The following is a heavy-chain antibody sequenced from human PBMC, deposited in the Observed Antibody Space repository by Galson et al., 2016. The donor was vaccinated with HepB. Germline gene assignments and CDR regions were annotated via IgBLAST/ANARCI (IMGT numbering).Heavy chain of an antibody. Sequence: QSGAEVKKPGESLKISCKGFGYSFTTYWIGWVRQMPGKGPEWMGLIYPGDSDTKYSPSFQGQVTISADKSISTAFLQLSSLKASDTVLYYCARYGTAVTNFDYWGQGTLVTVSS. CDR2: IYPGDSDT. D-gene: IGHD4-17*01. CDR1: GYSFTTYW. V-gene: IGHV5-51*01. CDR3: ARYGTAVTNFDY. J-gene: IGHJ4*02.